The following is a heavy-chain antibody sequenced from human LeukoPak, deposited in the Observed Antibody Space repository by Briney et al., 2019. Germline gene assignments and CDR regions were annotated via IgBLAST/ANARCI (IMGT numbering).Heavy chain of an antibody. Sequence: SGGSLTLSCAVSGFTFSDYYMSWIRQAPGKGLEWVSYISCSGSTIYYADSVKGRFTISRDNAKDSLYLQMNGLRAEDTAVYYCARVNEVFAGINWFDPWGQGTLVTVSS. V-gene: IGHV3-11*01. D-gene: IGHD3-10*01. CDR3: ARVNEVFAGINWFDP. J-gene: IGHJ5*02. CDR1: GFTFSDYY. CDR2: ISCSGSTI.